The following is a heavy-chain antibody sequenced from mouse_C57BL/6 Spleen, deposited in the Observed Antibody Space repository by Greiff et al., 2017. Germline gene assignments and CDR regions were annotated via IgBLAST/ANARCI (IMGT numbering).Heavy chain of an antibody. CDR1: GYTFTDYY. Sequence: EVQLQESGPVLVKPGASVKMSCKASGYTFTDYYMNWVKQSHGKSLEWIGVINPYNGGTSYNQKFKGKATLTVDKSSSTAYMELNSLTSEDSAVYYCARWDYEFAYWGQGTLVTVSA. CDR3: ARWDYEFAY. CDR2: INPYNGGT. J-gene: IGHJ3*01. D-gene: IGHD2-4*01. V-gene: IGHV1-19*01.